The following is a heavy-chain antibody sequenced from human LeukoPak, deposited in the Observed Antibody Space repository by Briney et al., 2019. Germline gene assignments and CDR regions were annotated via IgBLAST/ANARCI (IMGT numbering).Heavy chain of an antibody. CDR3: ARIPYGGNSGVVDAFDI. CDR1: GGSISSGGYS. D-gene: IGHD4-23*01. Sequence: SETLSLTCVVSGGSISSGGYSWSWIRQPPGKGLEWIGDICHSGSTYYNPSLKSRVTISVARSKNQFSLKLSSVTAADTAVYYCARIPYGGNSGVVDAFDIWGQGTMVTVSS. CDR2: ICHSGST. J-gene: IGHJ3*02. V-gene: IGHV4-30-2*01.